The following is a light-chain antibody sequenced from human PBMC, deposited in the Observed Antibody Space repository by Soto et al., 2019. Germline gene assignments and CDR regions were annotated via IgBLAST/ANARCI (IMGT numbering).Light chain of an antibody. CDR1: SSDVGSYNL. CDR3: CSYAGSSTFHVV. V-gene: IGLV2-23*03. CDR2: EGS. Sequence: QSALTQPASVSGSPGQSITISCTGTSSDVGSYNLVSWYQQHPGKAPKLMIYEGSKRPSGVSNRFSGSKSGNTASLTISGLQAEDEADYYCCSYAGSSTFHVVFGGGTKVTVI. J-gene: IGLJ2*01.